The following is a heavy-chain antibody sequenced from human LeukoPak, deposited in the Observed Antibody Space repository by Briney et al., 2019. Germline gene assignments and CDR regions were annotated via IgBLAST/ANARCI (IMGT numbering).Heavy chain of an antibody. CDR1: GFTFSTYA. V-gene: IGHV3-23*01. J-gene: IGHJ4*02. Sequence: PGGSLRLSCTASGFTFSTYAMTWVRQAPGGGLEWVSSISGSGATTYYADSVMGRFTSSRDNSKNTLYLQMNSLRAEDTAVYYCAKTGYCSGSSCYLGDYWGQGTLVTVSS. CDR3: AKTGYCSGSSCYLGDY. CDR2: ISGSGATT. D-gene: IGHD2-15*01.